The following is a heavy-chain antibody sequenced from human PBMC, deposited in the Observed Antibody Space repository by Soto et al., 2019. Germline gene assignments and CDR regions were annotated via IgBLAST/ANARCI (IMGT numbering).Heavy chain of an antibody. CDR3: AKTAGDDYVWGSSGLDP. CDR2: ISYDGSDK. V-gene: IGHV3-30*18. CDR1: GFTFSSYG. D-gene: IGHD3-16*01. J-gene: IGHJ5*02. Sequence: HVQLVESGGGVVQPGRSLKLSCAASGFTFSSYGMHWVRQAPGKGLEWVAVISYDGSDKYYADSVKGRFTISRDDSKNTRYLQMNSLRAEDTAVYYCAKTAGDDYVWGSSGLDPWGQGTLVTVSS.